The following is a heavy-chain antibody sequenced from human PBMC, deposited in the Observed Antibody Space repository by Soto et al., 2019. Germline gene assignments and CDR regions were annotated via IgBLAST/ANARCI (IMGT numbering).Heavy chain of an antibody. D-gene: IGHD5-12*01. Sequence: KPSETLSLTCAVYGGSFSGYYWSWIRQPPGKGLEWIGEINHSGSTNYNPSLKGRVTISVDTSKNQFSLKLSSVTAADTAVYYCAGSPVATIYGGYFDYWGQGTLVTVSS. CDR3: AGSPVATIYGGYFDY. CDR1: GGSFSGYY. J-gene: IGHJ4*02. CDR2: INHSGST. V-gene: IGHV4-34*01.